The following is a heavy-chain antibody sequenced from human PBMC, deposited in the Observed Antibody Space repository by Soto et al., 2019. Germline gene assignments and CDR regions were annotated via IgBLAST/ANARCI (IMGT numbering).Heavy chain of an antibody. CDR1: GFTFDDYA. V-gene: IGHV3-9*01. D-gene: IGHD2-2*02. CDR3: AKDKRYQLLYGPFDY. CDR2: ISWNSGSI. J-gene: IGHJ4*02. Sequence: GGSLRLSCAASGFTFDDYAMHWVRQAPGKGLEWVSGISWNSGSIGYADSVKGRFTISRDNAKNSLYLQMNSLRAEDTALYYCAKDKRYQLLYGPFDYWGQGTLVTVSS.